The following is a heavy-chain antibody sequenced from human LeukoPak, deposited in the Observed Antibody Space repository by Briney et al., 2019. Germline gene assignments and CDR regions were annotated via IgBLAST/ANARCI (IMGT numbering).Heavy chain of an antibody. J-gene: IGHJ4*02. D-gene: IGHD4-11*01. CDR3: ARETGPTVFDH. Sequence: SETLSLTCTVSGGSVSSTSHHWDWIRQPPGQGLEWIGSIFYSGSTYYSPSLKSRVTISVDTSKNQFSLKLSSVTAADTAVYYWARETGPTVFDHWGQGMLVSVSS. V-gene: IGHV4-39*07. CDR1: GGSVSSTSHH. CDR2: IFYSGST.